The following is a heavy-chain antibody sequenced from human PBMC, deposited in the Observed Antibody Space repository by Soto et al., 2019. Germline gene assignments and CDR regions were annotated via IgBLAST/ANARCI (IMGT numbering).Heavy chain of an antibody. CDR3: AMDLLWFAASRYFSGMDV. CDR1: GYTFTSYA. CDR2: INAGNGNT. D-gene: IGHD3-10*01. Sequence: QVQLVQSGAEEKKPGASVKVSCKASGYTFTSYAMHWVRQAPGQRLEWMGWINAGNGNTKYSQKSQGRVTITRDTAAQTAYLEPSRVRSQDTAVYSCAMDLLWFAASRYFSGMDVWGQGTPVTVSS. V-gene: IGHV1-3*05. J-gene: IGHJ6*02.